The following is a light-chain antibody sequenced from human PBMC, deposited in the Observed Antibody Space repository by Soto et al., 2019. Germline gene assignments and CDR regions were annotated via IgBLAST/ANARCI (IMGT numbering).Light chain of an antibody. J-gene: IGLJ1*01. CDR3: AAWDDSLKGYV. V-gene: IGLV1-44*01. Sequence: QSVLTQPPSASGTPGQRVTISCSGGSSNIGTNAVNWYQQLPGTAPKLLIYNNNQRPSGVPDRFSGSKSGTSASLAISGLQSEDEADYYCAAWDDSLKGYVFGTGTQLTVL. CDR1: SSNIGTNA. CDR2: NNN.